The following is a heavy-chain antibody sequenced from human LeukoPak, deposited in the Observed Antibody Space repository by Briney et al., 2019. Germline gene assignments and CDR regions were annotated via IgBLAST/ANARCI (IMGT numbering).Heavy chain of an antibody. Sequence: ASVRVSCKASGYTFTSYSFSWVRQALGQGLKWMGWVSTTNDKANYAQKLQGRVTMTTDTSTSTAYMELRSLSSDDTAVYYCGRVVTGYCRLDPWGLGTLVTVSS. D-gene: IGHD3-9*01. J-gene: IGHJ5*02. V-gene: IGHV1-18*01. CDR1: GYTFTSYS. CDR2: VSTTNDKA. CDR3: GRVVTGYCRLDP.